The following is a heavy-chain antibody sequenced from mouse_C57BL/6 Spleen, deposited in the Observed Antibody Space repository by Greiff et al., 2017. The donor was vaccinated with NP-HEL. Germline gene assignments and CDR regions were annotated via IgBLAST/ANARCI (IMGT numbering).Heavy chain of an antibody. CDR2: INPNNGGT. CDR1: GYTFTDYN. J-gene: IGHJ4*01. V-gene: IGHV1-22*01. D-gene: IGHD6-5*01. CDR3: ARGAYGRYYYAMDY. Sequence: EVQLQQSGPELVKPGASVKMSCKASGYTFTDYNMHWVKQSHGKSLEWIGYINPNNGGTSYNQKFKGKATLTVNKSSSTAYMELRSLTSEDSAVYYCARGAYGRYYYAMDYWGQGTSVTVSS.